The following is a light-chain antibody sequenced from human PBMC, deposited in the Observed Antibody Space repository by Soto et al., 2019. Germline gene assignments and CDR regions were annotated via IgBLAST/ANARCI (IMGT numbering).Light chain of an antibody. CDR1: QRVGSSF. Sequence: EIVLTQSPGTLSLSPGERATLSCRASQRVGSSFLAWYQQKPGQAPRLLIHGASTRATGVPDRFSGSGSGTDFTLTISRLEPEDFAVYYCQQYGSSSGTFGQGTKVEIK. J-gene: IGKJ1*01. V-gene: IGKV3-20*01. CDR3: QQYGSSSGT. CDR2: GAS.